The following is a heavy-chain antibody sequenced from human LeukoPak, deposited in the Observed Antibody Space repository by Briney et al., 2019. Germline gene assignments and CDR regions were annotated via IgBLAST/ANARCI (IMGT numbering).Heavy chain of an antibody. Sequence: GASVKLSCKASGYTFTSYAMHWVRQAPGQRLEWMGWISAGNGNTKYTQTFQGRVTITRDTSASTAYMELSSLRSEDTAVYYCASNYYGSGSPLVWGQGTLVTVSS. J-gene: IGHJ4*02. CDR2: ISAGNGNT. CDR1: GYTFTSYA. D-gene: IGHD3-10*01. CDR3: ASNYYGSGSPLV. V-gene: IGHV1-3*01.